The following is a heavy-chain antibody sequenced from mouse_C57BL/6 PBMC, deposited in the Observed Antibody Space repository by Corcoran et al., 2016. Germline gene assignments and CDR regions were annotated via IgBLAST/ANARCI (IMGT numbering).Heavy chain of an antibody. Sequence: QIQLVQSGPELKKPGETVKISCKASGYTFTTYGMSWVKQAPGKGLKWMGWINTYSGVPTYADDFKGRFAFSLETSASTAYLQINNLKNEDTATYFCARSGWLLREGAMDYWGQGTSVTVSS. V-gene: IGHV9-3*01. D-gene: IGHD2-3*01. J-gene: IGHJ4*01. CDR2: INTYSGVP. CDR1: GYTFTTYG. CDR3: ARSGWLLREGAMDY.